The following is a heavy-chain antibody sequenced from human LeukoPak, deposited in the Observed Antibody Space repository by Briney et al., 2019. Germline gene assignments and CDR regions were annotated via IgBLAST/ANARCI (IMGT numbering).Heavy chain of an antibody. CDR2: INPSGGST. J-gene: IGHJ5*02. V-gene: IGHV1-46*01. CDR1: GYTFTSYY. Sequence: ASVKVFCKASGYTFTSYYMHWVRQAPGQGLEWMGIINPSGGSTSYAQKFQGRVTMTRDTSTSTVYMELSSLRSEDTAVYYCAREGVVSYYDILTGYYSPSGFDPWGQGTLVTVSS. D-gene: IGHD3-9*01. CDR3: AREGVVSYYDILTGYYSPSGFDP.